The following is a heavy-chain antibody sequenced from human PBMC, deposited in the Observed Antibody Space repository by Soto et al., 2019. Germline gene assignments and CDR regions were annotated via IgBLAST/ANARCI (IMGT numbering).Heavy chain of an antibody. CDR1: GYTFTQYA. D-gene: IGHD1-1*01. CDR2: ISPANGRT. V-gene: IGHV1-18*01. J-gene: IGHJ6*03. CDR3: ARIPADDRRNSGASDGTLYYFLYMDV. Sequence: QAHLLQSGGEVRHPGASVTVSCKASGYTFTQYAIVWVRQAPGQGFEWMGWISPANGRTDYGLNFQGALTMTTDASTDTAYIQLRTLRPDDTATYFCARIPADDRRNSGASDGTLYYFLYMDVWGGGTTITVS.